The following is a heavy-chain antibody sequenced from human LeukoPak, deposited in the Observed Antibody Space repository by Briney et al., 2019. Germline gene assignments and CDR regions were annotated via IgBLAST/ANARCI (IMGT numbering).Heavy chain of an antibody. J-gene: IGHJ4*02. Sequence: SETLSLTCAVYGGSFSGYYWSWIRQPPGKGLEWIGEINHSGSTNYNPSLKSRVTISVDTSKNQFSLKLSSVTAADTAVYYCARGSGYYRPFDYWGQGTLVTVSS. D-gene: IGHD3-3*01. V-gene: IGHV4-34*01. CDR3: ARGSGYYRPFDY. CDR1: GGSFSGYY. CDR2: INHSGST.